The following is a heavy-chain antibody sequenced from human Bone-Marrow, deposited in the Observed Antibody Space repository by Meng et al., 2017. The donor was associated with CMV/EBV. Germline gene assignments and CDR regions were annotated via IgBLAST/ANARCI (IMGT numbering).Heavy chain of an antibody. D-gene: IGHD3-3*01. V-gene: IGHV1-8*01. CDR2: MNPNSGNT. Sequence: ASVKVSCKASGYTFTSYDINWVRQATGQGLEWMGWMNPNSGNTGYAQKFQGRVTMTRNTSISTAYMELSSLRSEDTAVYYCAIQGGYYDFWSGYHRYYYYGMDVWGQGTTVTVSS. CDR1: GYTFTSYD. J-gene: IGHJ6*02. CDR3: AIQGGYYDFWSGYHRYYYYGMDV.